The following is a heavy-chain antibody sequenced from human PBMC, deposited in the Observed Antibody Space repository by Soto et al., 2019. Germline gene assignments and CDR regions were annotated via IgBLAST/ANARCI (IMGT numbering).Heavy chain of an antibody. Sequence: QVQLVQSGTEVKKPGASVKVSCKASGCTFTSYYMHWVRQAPGQGLEWMGIINPSGGSTSYAQKFQGRVTMTRDTSTSTVYMELSSLISEDTAVYYCARDRCLGSGWYVWFYWGQGTLVTVSS. CDR1: GCTFTSYY. J-gene: IGHJ4*02. D-gene: IGHD6-19*01. CDR3: ARDRCLGSGWYVWFY. CDR2: INPSGGST. V-gene: IGHV1-46*01.